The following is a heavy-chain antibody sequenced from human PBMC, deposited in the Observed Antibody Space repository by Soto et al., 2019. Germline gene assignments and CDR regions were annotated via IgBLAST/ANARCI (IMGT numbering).Heavy chain of an antibody. J-gene: IGHJ5*02. CDR1: GFTFSSYS. CDR3: ARELERRGGWFDP. D-gene: IGHD1-1*01. Sequence: EVQLVESGGGLVKPGGSLRLSCAASGFTFSSYSMNWVRQAPGKGLEWVSSISSSSSYVYYADSVKGRFTISRDNAKNSLYLQMNSLRAEDTAVYYCARELERRGGWFDPWGQATLVTVSS. CDR2: ISSSSSYV. V-gene: IGHV3-21*01.